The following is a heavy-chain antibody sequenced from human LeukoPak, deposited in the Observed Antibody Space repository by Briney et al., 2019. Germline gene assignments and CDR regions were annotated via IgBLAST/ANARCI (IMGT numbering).Heavy chain of an antibody. J-gene: IGHJ4*02. CDR3: ARGTDGSSDWY. D-gene: IGHD6-25*01. Sequence: GGSLRLSCAASGFTFSSYGMHWVRQAPGKGLEWVAVISYDGSNKYYADSVKGRFTISRDNAKNTLYLQMNSLTAEDTAVYYCARGTDGSSDWYWGQGTLVTVSS. CDR2: ISYDGSNK. V-gene: IGHV3-30*03. CDR1: GFTFSSYG.